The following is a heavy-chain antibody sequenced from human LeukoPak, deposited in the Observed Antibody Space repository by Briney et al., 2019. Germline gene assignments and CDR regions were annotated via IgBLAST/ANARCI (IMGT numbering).Heavy chain of an antibody. J-gene: IGHJ5*02. CDR1: GGSISSYY. CDR2: IYTSGST. CDR3: ARAGDWGYCSSSSCYYNWFDP. V-gene: IGHV4-4*07. Sequence: SQTLSLTCTVSGGSISSYYWSWIRQPAGKGLEWIGRIYTSGSTNYNPSLKSRVTMSVDTSKNQFSLKLSSVTAADTAVYYCARAGDWGYCSSSSCYYNWFDPWGQGTLVTVSS. D-gene: IGHD2-2*01.